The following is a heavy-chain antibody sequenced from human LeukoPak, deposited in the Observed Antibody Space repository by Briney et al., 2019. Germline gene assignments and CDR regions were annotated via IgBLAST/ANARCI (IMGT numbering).Heavy chain of an antibody. CDR2: IGNTET. Sequence: GGSLRLSCGTSGFPFETNAMSWVREAPGKGLEWVATIGNTETFYADSVTGRFTISRDNSKNTVNLQMNRLRVEDTAIYYCAKDWIQFNRVFDCFDSWGRGTLVTVSS. V-gene: IGHV3-23*01. CDR3: AKDWIQFNRVFDCFDS. D-gene: IGHD5-18*01. CDR1: GFPFETNA. J-gene: IGHJ4*02.